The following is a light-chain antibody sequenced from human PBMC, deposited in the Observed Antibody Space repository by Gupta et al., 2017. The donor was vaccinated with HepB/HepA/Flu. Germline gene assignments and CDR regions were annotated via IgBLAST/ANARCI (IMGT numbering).Light chain of an antibody. J-gene: IGKJ2*02. CDR1: QSLLNRYNKRNY. Sequence: DIVMTQSPDSLSVSFGESATINVNSSQSLLNRYNKRNYLAWYQRKPGQPPKLLIYWASIRDSGVPDRFSGSGSGTDFTLTISSLQSEDVAVYYCQQDDSCPRTFGQGTKLEIK. CDR2: WAS. V-gene: IGKV4-1*01. CDR3: QQDDSCPRT.